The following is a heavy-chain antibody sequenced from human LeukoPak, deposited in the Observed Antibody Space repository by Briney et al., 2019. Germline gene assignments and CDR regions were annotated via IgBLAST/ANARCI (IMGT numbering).Heavy chain of an antibody. CDR3: AKDRASSTSRNYYYGMDV. J-gene: IGHJ6*02. Sequence: GGSLRLSCAASGFTFSSYAMSWVRQAPGKGLEWVSAISGSGGSTYYADSVKGRFTISRDNSKNTLYLQMNSLRAEDTAVYYCAKDRASSTSRNYYYGMDVWGQGTTVTVSS. V-gene: IGHV3-23*01. CDR1: GFTFSSYA. D-gene: IGHD2-2*01. CDR2: ISGSGGST.